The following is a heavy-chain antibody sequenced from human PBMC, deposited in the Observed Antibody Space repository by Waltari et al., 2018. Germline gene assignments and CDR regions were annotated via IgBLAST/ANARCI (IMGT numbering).Heavy chain of an antibody. Sequence: EVQLLESGGGLVQPGGSLRLSCAASGFTFSSYAMSWVRQAPGKGLGWFSASSGSGGSTYYADSVKGRFTISRDNSKNTLYLQMNSLRAEDTAVYYCAKDRGSGWYWYFDLWGRGTLVTVSS. CDR2: SSGSGGST. CDR1: GFTFSSYA. D-gene: IGHD6-19*01. CDR3: AKDRGSGWYWYFDL. V-gene: IGHV3-23*01. J-gene: IGHJ2*01.